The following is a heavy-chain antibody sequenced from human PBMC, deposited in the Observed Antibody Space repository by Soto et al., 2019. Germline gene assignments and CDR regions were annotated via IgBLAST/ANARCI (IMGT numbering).Heavy chain of an antibody. CDR1: GGSISSSSYY. J-gene: IGHJ5*02. V-gene: IGHV4-39*01. Sequence: PSETLSLTCTVSGGSISSSSYYWGWIRQPPGKGLEWIGSIYYSGSTYYNPSLKSRVTISVDTSKNQFSLKLSSVTAADTAVYYCASLEDSSSWPNWFDPWGQGTLVTVSS. CDR2: IYYSGST. D-gene: IGHD6-13*01. CDR3: ASLEDSSSWPNWFDP.